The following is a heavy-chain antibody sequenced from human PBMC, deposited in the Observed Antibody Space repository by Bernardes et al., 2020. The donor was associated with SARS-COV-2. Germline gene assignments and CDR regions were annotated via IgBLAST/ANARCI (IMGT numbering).Heavy chain of an antibody. CDR2: ISAYNGNT. CDR1: GYTFTSYG. J-gene: IGHJ6*02. Sequence: ASVKVSCKASGYTFTSYGISWVRQAPGQGLEWMGWISAYNGNTNYAQKLQGRVTMTTDTSTSTAYMELRSLRSDDTAVYYCASTSTVYALTYYYYGMDVWGQGTLVTVSS. CDR3: ASTSTVYALTYYYYGMDV. V-gene: IGHV1-18*01. D-gene: IGHD2-21*02.